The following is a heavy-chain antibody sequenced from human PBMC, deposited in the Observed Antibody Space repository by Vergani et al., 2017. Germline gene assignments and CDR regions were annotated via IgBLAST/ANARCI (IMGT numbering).Heavy chain of an antibody. Sequence: VQLQESGPRLVKPSETLSLICSVSGYSISSGYFWGWIRQSPGKGLEWLGTIDRTGRTHLSPSLKSRLTISVDTTKNQFSLKLNSVTAADTAMYYCARMGGYDEGDAFRIGYFDSWGPGILVTVSS. V-gene: IGHV4-38-2*02. D-gene: IGHD3-22*01. CDR1: GYSISSGYF. CDR2: IDRTGRT. CDR3: ARMGGYDEGDAFRIGYFDS. J-gene: IGHJ4*02.